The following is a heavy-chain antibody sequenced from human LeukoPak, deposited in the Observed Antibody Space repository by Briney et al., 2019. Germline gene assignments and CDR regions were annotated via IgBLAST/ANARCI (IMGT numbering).Heavy chain of an antibody. V-gene: IGHV3-30*02. D-gene: IGHD2-21*02. CDR1: GFTFGSYG. CDR2: IRSDGSNK. CDR3: AKWGCSGSDCYPFDY. Sequence: PGGSLRLSCAASGFTFGSYGMHWVRQAPGKGLEWVTFIRSDGSNKYYADSVKGRFTISRDNSKNTLYLQMNSLRAEDTAVYYCAKWGCSGSDCYPFDYWGQGTLVTVSS. J-gene: IGHJ4*02.